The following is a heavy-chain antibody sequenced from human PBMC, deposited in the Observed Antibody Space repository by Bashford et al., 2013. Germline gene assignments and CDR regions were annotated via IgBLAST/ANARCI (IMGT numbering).Heavy chain of an antibody. CDR3: ARGGQSELRWSFVY. D-gene: IGHD4-23*01. CDR1: GDSISRYY. V-gene: IGHV4-59*08. CDR2: IYHSGSPNHSATT. Sequence: SETLSLMCTVSGDSISRYYWSWIRQSPGKGLEWIGYIYHSGSPNHSATTNSNPSLKSRLTISADTSKNHLSLQLSSVTPGDTAVYYCARGGQSELRWSFVYWGQGTPVTVSS. J-gene: IGHJ4*02.